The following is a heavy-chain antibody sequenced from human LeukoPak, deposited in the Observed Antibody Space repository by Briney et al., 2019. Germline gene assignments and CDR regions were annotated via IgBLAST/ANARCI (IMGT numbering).Heavy chain of an antibody. CDR3: ARDRRIAAAGSYFDY. CDR2: IYYSGST. CDR1: GGSISSGGYY. V-gene: IGHV4-31*03. D-gene: IGHD6-13*01. Sequence: SETLSLTCTVSGGSISSGGYYWSWIRQHPGKGLEWIGYIYYSGSTYYNPSLKSRVTISVDTSKNQFSLKLSSVTAADTAVYYCARDRRIAAAGSYFDYWGQGTLVTVSS. J-gene: IGHJ4*02.